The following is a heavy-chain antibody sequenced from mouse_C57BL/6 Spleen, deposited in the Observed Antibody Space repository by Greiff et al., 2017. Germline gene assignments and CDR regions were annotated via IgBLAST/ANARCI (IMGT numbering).Heavy chain of an antibody. CDR2: IYPGSGNT. Sequence: QVQLQQSGPELVKPGASVKISCKASGYSFTSYYIHWVKQRPGQGLEWIGWIYPGSGNTKYNEKFKGKATLTADTSSSTAYMQLSSLTSEDSAVYYCARGDYGPYYYAMDYWGQGTSVTVSS. CDR1: GYSFTSYY. V-gene: IGHV1-66*01. J-gene: IGHJ4*01. CDR3: ARGDYGPYYYAMDY. D-gene: IGHD1-1*02.